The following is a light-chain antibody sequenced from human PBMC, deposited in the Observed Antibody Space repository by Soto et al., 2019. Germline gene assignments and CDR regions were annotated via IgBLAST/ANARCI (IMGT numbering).Light chain of an antibody. J-gene: IGKJ1*01. CDR3: LQLNTYPWT. V-gene: IGKV1-17*01. CDR2: AAS. Sequence: DIQMTQTPSTRSASVGDRVTMTCRASQSISNSLAWYQQKPGKAPKRLIYAASTLQSGVPSRFSGSGSGTEFTLTISSLQPEDVATYYCLQLNTYPWTFGQGTKVDIK. CDR1: QSISNS.